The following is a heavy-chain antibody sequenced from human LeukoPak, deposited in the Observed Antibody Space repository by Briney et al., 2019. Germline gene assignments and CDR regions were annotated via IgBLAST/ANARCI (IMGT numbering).Heavy chain of an antibody. J-gene: IGHJ6*02. V-gene: IGHV1-46*01. CDR1: GYTFTSYY. D-gene: IGHD2-15*01. CDR2: INPSGGST. Sequence: ASVKVSCKASGYTFTSYYMHWVRQAPGQGLEQMGIINPSGGSTSYAQKFQGRVTMTRDTSTSTVYMELSSLTSEDTAVYYCATSCSGGSCYYGMDVWGQGTTVTVSS. CDR3: ATSCSGGSCYYGMDV.